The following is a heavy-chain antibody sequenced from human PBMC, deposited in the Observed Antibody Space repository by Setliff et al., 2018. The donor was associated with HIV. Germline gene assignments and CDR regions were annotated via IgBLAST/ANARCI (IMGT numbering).Heavy chain of an antibody. CDR3: ARVITMVWTTFDP. CDR2: IYYSGST. Sequence: PSETLSLTCTVSGGSISSGGYYWSWIRQHPGKGLEWIGYIYYSGSTYYNPSLKSRVTISGDTSKNQFSLKLSSVTAADTAVYYCARVITMVWTTFDPWGQGTLVTVS. CDR1: GGSISSGGYY. V-gene: IGHV4-31*03. J-gene: IGHJ5*02. D-gene: IGHD3-10*01.